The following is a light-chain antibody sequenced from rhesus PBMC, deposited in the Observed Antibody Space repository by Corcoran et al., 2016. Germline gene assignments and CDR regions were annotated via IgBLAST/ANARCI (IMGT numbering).Light chain of an antibody. CDR1: SIDIGGYND. J-gene: IGLJ1*01. CDR3: CSYRSVSTFI. Sequence: QSALTQPPSVSKSLGQSVTISCTGTSIDIGGYNDVSWYQQHPGTAPRLLIYDVSKRPSGVSDRFSGSKSGNTASLTISGILAEDESDYYCCSYRSVSTFIFGTGTRLTVL. CDR2: DVS. V-gene: IGLV2S9*01.